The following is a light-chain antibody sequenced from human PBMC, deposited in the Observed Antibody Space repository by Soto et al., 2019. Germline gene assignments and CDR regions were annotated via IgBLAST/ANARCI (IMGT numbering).Light chain of an antibody. J-gene: IGKJ5*01. CDR2: AAS. V-gene: IGKV1-8*01. Sequence: IQMTQSPSTLSASVGARVTIMCRASQGISSYLAWYQQKPGKAPKLLIYAASTLQSGVPSRFSGSGYGTDFNLTISCLQSEDFATYYCQQYYSYPITFGQGTRLEIK. CDR1: QGISSY. CDR3: QQYYSYPIT.